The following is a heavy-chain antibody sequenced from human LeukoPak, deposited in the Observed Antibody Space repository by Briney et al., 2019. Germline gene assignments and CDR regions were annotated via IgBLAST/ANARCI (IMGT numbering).Heavy chain of an antibody. J-gene: IGHJ5*02. CDR2: IYYSGST. D-gene: IGHD2-15*01. Sequence: SETLSLTCTVSVGSISRGGYYCSRIRQHPGKGLDWIGYIYYSGSTYYNPSLKSRVTISVDTSKNQFSLKLSSVTAADTAVYYCARAAGPCSGGSCYGDWFDPWGQGTLVTVSS. CDR1: VGSISRGGYY. CDR3: ARAAGPCSGGSCYGDWFDP. V-gene: IGHV4-31*03.